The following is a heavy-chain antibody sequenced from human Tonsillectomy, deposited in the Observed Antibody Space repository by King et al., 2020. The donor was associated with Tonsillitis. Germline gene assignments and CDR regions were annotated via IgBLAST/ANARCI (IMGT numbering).Heavy chain of an antibody. V-gene: IGHV4-39*01. CDR2: IYYSGST. J-gene: IGHJ3*02. CDR3: ARHGEYSGSYYYAFDI. Sequence: LQLQESGPGLVKPSETLSLTCTVSGGSISSSSYYWGWIRQSPGKGLEGIGSIYYSGSTYYNPSLKSRVTISVDTSKNQFSLKLSSVTAADTAVYYCARHGEYSGSYYYAFDIWGQGTMVTVSS. CDR1: GGSISSSSYY. D-gene: IGHD1-26*01.